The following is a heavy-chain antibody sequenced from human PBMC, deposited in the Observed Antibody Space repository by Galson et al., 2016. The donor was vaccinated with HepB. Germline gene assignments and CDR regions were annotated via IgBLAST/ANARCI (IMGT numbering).Heavy chain of an antibody. J-gene: IGHJ5*01. CDR2: IKRKTDGGTT. D-gene: IGHD1-1*01. V-gene: IGHV3-15*01. CDR3: TTEGGYGTAMHWFDS. Sequence: SLRLSCAASGFFFSNFVMTWVRQAPGKGLEWVGRIKRKTDGGTTDYAAPVKGRFTISRDDSKNQMYLQMNSLNIEDTAVYYCTTEGGYGTAMHWFDSWGQGTLVTVSS. CDR1: GFFFSNFV.